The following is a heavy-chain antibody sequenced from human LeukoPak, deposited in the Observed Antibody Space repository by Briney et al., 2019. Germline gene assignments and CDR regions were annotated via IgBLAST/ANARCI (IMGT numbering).Heavy chain of an antibody. D-gene: IGHD6-13*01. CDR2: INHSGST. CDR3: ARISSSNWYNERGAFDV. CDR1: GASLCGYY. V-gene: IGHV4-34*01. J-gene: IGHJ3*01. Sequence: LESLCLMCALSGASLCGYYCNWISQPPGKGLEWIGEINHSGSTNSNPSLKSRVTISVDTSKTQFSLRLTSVTAADTAVYYCARISSSNWYNERGAFDVWGQGTMVTVSS.